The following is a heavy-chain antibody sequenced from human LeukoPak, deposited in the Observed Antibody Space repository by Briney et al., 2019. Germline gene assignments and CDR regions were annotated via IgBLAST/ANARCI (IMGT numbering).Heavy chain of an antibody. CDR2: IYYSGST. Sequence: SETLSLTCTVSGGSISSSSYYWGWIRQPPGKGLEWMGSIYYSGSTYYNPSLKSRVTISVDTSKNQFSLKLSSVTAADTAVCYRAVGNYYYMDVWGKGTTVTVSS. CDR3: AVGNYYYMDV. J-gene: IGHJ6*03. V-gene: IGHV4-39*07. D-gene: IGHD1-14*01. CDR1: GGSISSSSYY.